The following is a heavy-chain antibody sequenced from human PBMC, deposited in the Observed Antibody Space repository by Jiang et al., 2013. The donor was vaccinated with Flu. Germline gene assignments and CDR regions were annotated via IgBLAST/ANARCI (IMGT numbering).Heavy chain of an antibody. Sequence: KISCQASGYNFATYWIAWVRQLPGKAWSGWGVIYPGDSDVRYSPSFQGQVTISADKSISTAYLQWSSLKASDTAIYYCARESTRSYWFDPWGQGTLVTVAS. CDR2: IYPGDSDV. CDR3: ARESTRSYWFDP. J-gene: IGHJ5*02. D-gene: IGHD1-26*01. CDR1: GYNFATYW. V-gene: IGHV5-51*01.